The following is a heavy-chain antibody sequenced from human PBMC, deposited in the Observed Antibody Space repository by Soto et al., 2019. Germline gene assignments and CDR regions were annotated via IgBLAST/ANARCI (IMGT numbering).Heavy chain of an antibody. CDR1: GFTFNNVW. J-gene: IGHJ4*02. CDR2: IKSKRDGETT. Sequence: PGGSLRLSCAASGFTFNNVWMSWVRQAPGKGLEWVGRIKSKRDGETTDYAAPVKGRFTVSRDDSKNTVYLQMNSLKTEDTAVYYCATGAPGGTFFDYWGQGTLVTVSS. D-gene: IGHD1-26*01. V-gene: IGHV3-15*01. CDR3: ATGAPGGTFFDY.